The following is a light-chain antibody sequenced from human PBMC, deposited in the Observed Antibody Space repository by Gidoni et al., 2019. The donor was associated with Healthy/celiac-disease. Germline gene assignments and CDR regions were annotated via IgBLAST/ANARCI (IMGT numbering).Light chain of an antibody. CDR1: SSNVGGYNY. Sequence: QSALTQHASGAGTPGQSITTSSTGTSSNVGGYNYVAWYQQHPGKAHKLMIYDVSNRTSGVSNLFSGSKSGNTASLTISGLQAEDEADYYCSSYTGSFYVFGTGARVTVL. J-gene: IGLJ1*01. CDR2: DVS. V-gene: IGLV2-14*01. CDR3: SSYTGSFYV.